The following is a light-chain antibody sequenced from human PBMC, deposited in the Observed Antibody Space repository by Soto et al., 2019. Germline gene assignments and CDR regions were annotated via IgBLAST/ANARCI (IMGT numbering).Light chain of an antibody. Sequence: IVLAQSPGTLSLSPWERATLSCRASQSVSSYLAWYQQKPGQAPRLLIYDASSRATDIPARFSGSGSGTDFTLTISSLEPEDFAIYYCQQRSNWAFGQGTRLEIK. CDR2: DAS. CDR3: QQRSNWA. CDR1: QSVSSY. J-gene: IGKJ5*01. V-gene: IGKV3-11*01.